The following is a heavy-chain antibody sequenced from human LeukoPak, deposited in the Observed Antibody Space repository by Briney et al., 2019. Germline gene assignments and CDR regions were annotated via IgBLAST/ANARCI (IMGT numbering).Heavy chain of an antibody. V-gene: IGHV4-59*02. CDR1: RGSVTSYY. CDR2: VYFSGDT. D-gene: IGHD3-10*01. J-gene: IGHJ5*02. Sequence: SETLSLTCTVSRGSVTSYYWSWIRQPPGKGLEWIGDVYFSGDTKYNPSLQSRVTISLDTSQNQFSLRLSSVTAADTAVYYCARDPVGYYGSGSYDWFDPWGQGTLVTVSS. CDR3: ARDPVGYYGSGSYDWFDP.